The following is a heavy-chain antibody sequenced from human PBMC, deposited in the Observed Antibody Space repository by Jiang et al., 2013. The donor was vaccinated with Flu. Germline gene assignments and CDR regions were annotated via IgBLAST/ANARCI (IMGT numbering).Heavy chain of an antibody. D-gene: IGHD6-6*01. CDR1: GDSISSGGYS. V-gene: IGHV4-30-2*01. Sequence: GPGLVKPSQTLSLTCSVSGDSISSGGYSWSWIRQAPGKGLEWIGYIFHGGRPYYNPSLRSRVSISLDRSKNQFSLMLNSVTAADTAVYYCTRGRVQLPDYWGPGTLVTVSS. J-gene: IGHJ4*02. CDR3: TRGRVQLPDY. CDR2: IFHGGRP.